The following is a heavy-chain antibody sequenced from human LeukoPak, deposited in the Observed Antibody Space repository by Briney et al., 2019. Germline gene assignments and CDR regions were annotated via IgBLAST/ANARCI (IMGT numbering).Heavy chain of an antibody. V-gene: IGHV1-18*01. CDR1: GYTFTSYD. CDR3: ARFTPRISREKFDY. D-gene: IGHD3-3*02. Sequence: GASVKVSCKTSGYTFTSYDLNWVRQAPGQGLEWMGWISAYNGNTKYVQKLQGRVTMTTDTSTSTAYMELRSLRSDDTAVYYCARFTPRISREKFDYWGQGTLVTVSS. CDR2: ISAYNGNT. J-gene: IGHJ4*02.